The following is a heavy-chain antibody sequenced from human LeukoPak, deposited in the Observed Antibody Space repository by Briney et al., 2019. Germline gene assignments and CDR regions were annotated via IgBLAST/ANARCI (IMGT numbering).Heavy chain of an antibody. CDR3: AREDYDILTGYFRGFDY. V-gene: IGHV1-18*01. CDR1: GYTFNSYG. Sequence: GASVKVSCKTSGYTFNSYGISWVRQAPGQGLQWVGWISIYQNKTNYSQMIQGRVTMTRNTSISTAYMELSSLRSEDTAVYYCAREDYDILTGYFRGFDYWGQGTLVTVSS. J-gene: IGHJ4*02. CDR2: ISIYQNKT. D-gene: IGHD3-9*01.